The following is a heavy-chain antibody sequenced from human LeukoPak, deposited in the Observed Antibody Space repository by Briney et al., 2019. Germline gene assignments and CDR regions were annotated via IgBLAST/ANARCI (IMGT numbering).Heavy chain of an antibody. CDR3: ASGGLRDPRYYFDY. Sequence: GGSLRLSCAASGFTFSDYYMNWIRQAPGKGLEWISYISGSGLSISYADSVKGRFTISRDNAKNSLYLQMNSLRAEDTAAYYCASGGLRDPRYYFDYWGQGTLVTVSS. CDR1: GFTFSDYY. D-gene: IGHD5-12*01. V-gene: IGHV3-11*04. J-gene: IGHJ4*02. CDR2: ISGSGLSI.